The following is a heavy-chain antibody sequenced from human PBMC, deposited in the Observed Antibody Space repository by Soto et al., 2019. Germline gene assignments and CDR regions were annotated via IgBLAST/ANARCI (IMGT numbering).Heavy chain of an antibody. J-gene: IGHJ4*02. V-gene: IGHV4-30-4*01. CDR2: TYYSGST. Sequence: QVQLQESGPGLVKPSQTLSLTCTVSGGSISSGDYYWSWIRQPPGKGLEWIGYTYYSGSTYYNPSLKSRVTISVDTSKTQFSLKLSSVTAADTAVYYCASSLAYCGGDCYSWFDYWGQGTLVTVSS. CDR3: ASSLAYCGGDCYSWFDY. D-gene: IGHD2-21*02. CDR1: GGSISSGDYY.